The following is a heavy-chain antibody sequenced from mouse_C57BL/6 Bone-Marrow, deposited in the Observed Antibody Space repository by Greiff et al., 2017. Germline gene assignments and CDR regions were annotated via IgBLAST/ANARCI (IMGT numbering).Heavy chain of an antibody. CDR3: ARPYGSSYNY. CDR1: GYTFTSYG. J-gene: IGHJ2*01. V-gene: IGHV1-81*01. Sequence: QVQLQQSGAELARPGASVKLSCKASGYTFTSYGISWVKQRTGQGLEWIGEIYPRSGNTYYNEKFKGKATLTADKTSSTAYMELLSLASEDSAVYVCARPYGSSYNYWGRGTALTVSA. CDR2: IYPRSGNT. D-gene: IGHD1-1*01.